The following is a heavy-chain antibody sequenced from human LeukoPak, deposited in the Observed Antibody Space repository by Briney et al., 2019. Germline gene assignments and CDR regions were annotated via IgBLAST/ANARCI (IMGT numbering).Heavy chain of an antibody. CDR3: ARSLYSSGWTPYFDY. V-gene: IGHV4-4*02. Sequence: SETLSLTCAVSGGSISSSNWWSWVRQPPGKGLEWIGEIYLSGSTNYNPSLKSRVTISVDKSKNQFSLKLSSVTAADTAVYYCARSLYSSGWTPYFDYWGQGTLVTVSS. CDR1: GGSISSSNW. CDR2: IYLSGST. D-gene: IGHD6-19*01. J-gene: IGHJ4*02.